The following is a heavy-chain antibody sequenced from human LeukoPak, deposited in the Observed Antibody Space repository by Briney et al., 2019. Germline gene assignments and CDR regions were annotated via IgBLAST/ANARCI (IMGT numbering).Heavy chain of an antibody. CDR3: AKVDYYYSRDPDY. CDR2: ISYDGSNK. Sequence: SGGSLRLSCAASGFTFSSYGMHWVRQAPGKGLEWVAVISYDGSNKYYADSVKGRFTISRDNSKNTLYLQMNSLRAEDTAVYYCAKVDYYYSRDPDYWGQGTLVTVSS. J-gene: IGHJ4*02. D-gene: IGHD3-22*01. V-gene: IGHV3-30*18. CDR1: GFTFSSYG.